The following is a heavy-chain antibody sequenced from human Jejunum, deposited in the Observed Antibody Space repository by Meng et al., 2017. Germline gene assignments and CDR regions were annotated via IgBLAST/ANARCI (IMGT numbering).Heavy chain of an antibody. CDR3: ARGAVVATTYYFDS. CDR2: IIPIFDTP. J-gene: IGHJ4*02. CDR1: GGDSITYA. V-gene: IGHV1-69*01. D-gene: IGHD2-15*01. Sequence: VQVEQHGAEVKKPGSLVKFSCTFSGGDSITYAISWLRQAPGQGLEWMGGIIPIFDTPNYAQKFQDRVTITADASTSTAYMELNGLISEDTALYYCARGAVVATTYYFDSWGQGTLVTVSS.